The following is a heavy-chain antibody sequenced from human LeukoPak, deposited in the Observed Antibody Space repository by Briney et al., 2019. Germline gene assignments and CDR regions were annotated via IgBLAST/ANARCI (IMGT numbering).Heavy chain of an antibody. CDR1: GYTFTSYG. J-gene: IGHJ3*02. Sequence: GASVKVSCKASGYTFTSYGTSWVRQAPGQGPEWMGWISAYNGNTNYAQKLQGRVTMTTDTSTSTAYMELRSLRSDDTAVYYCARGGSSSGPWDDAFDIWGQGTMVTVSS. V-gene: IGHV1-18*01. D-gene: IGHD6-13*01. CDR3: ARGGSSSGPWDDAFDI. CDR2: ISAYNGNT.